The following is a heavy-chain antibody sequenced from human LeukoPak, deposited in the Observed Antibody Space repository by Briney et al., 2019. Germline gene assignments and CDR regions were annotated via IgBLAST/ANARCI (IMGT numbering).Heavy chain of an antibody. Sequence: PSETLSLTCTVSGGSISNGRYYWTWIRQPAGKGLEWIGRIYDSGSTKYNPSLRSRVTISLDTSKNQFSLKLDSVTAADTAVYYCARDIVVLDNNWFDPWGQGTLVTVSS. CDR1: GGSISNGRYY. J-gene: IGHJ5*02. CDR3: ARDIVVLDNNWFDP. D-gene: IGHD2-2*01. V-gene: IGHV4-61*02. CDR2: IYDSGST.